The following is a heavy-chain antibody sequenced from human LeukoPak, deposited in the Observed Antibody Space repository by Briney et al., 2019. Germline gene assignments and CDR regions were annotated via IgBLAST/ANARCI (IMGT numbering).Heavy chain of an antibody. Sequence: GGSLRLSCAASGFTFSSYSMNWVRQAPGKGLEWVSSISSSSSYIYYADSVKGRFTISRDNAKNSLYLQMNGLRAEDTAVYYCAREGYYGSGLYYYYYMDVWGKGTTVTVSS. CDR3: AREGYYGSGLYYYYYMDV. V-gene: IGHV3-21*01. CDR2: ISSSSSYI. CDR1: GFTFSSYS. D-gene: IGHD3-10*01. J-gene: IGHJ6*03.